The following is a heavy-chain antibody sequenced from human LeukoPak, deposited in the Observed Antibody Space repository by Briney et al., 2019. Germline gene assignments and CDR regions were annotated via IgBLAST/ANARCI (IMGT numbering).Heavy chain of an antibody. Sequence: GGPLRLSCAASGFTLSSYWMSWVRQAPGKGLEWVANIKQDGSEKYYVDSVKGRFTIARDNAKNSLYLQMNSLRAEDTAVYYCARHDSSELYCTNGVCSRVAFDYWGLGTLVTVSS. D-gene: IGHD2-8*01. V-gene: IGHV3-7*01. CDR1: GFTLSSYW. CDR3: ARHDSSELYCTNGVCSRVAFDY. CDR2: IKQDGSEK. J-gene: IGHJ4*02.